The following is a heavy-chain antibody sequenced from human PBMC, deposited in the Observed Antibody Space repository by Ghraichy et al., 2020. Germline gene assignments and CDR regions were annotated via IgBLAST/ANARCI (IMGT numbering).Heavy chain of an antibody. CDR2: IYYSGST. CDR1: GGSISSGGYY. D-gene: IGHD4-23*01. V-gene: IGHV4-31*03. J-gene: IGHJ4*02. CDR3: ARVLTYGGNSCFDY. Sequence: SETLSLTCTVSGGSISSGGYYWSWIRQHPGKGLEWIGYIYYSGSTYYNPSLKSRVTISVDTSKNQFSLKLSSVTAADTAVYYCARVLTYGGNSCFDYWGQGTLVTVSS.